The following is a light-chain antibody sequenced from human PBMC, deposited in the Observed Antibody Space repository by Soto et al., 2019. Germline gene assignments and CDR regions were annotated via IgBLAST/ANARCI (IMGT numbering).Light chain of an antibody. CDR2: DVT. J-gene: IGLJ3*02. CDR3: SSYTSSRTVV. CDR1: SSDVGGYNF. Sequence: QSVLTQPASVSGSPGQSITISCTGTSSDVGGYNFVSWYQQHPGKAPKLLIYDVTNRPSGVSNRLSGSRSGNTASLTISGLQAEDEADYYCSSYTSSRTVVFGGGTKLTVL. V-gene: IGLV2-14*01.